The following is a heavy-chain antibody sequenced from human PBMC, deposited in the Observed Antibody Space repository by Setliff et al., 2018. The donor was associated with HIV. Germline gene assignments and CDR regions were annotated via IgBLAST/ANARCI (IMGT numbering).Heavy chain of an antibody. CDR2: IRYDGSNK. CDR1: GFTFSTYG. Sequence: PGGSLRLSCAASGFTFSTYGMQWVRQAPGKGLEWVAFIRYDGSNKYYADSVKGRFTISRDNSKNTLYLQMNSLKTEDTAVYYCTTSSPPAMTTVTSLSFDYWGQGTLVTVSS. D-gene: IGHD4-17*01. V-gene: IGHV3-30*02. CDR3: TTSSPPAMTTVTSLSFDY. J-gene: IGHJ4*02.